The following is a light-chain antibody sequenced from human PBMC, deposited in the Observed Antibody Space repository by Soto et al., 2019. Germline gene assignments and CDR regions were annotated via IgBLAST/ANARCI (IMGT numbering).Light chain of an antibody. CDR2: DVS. J-gene: IGLJ1*01. V-gene: IGLV2-14*01. CDR3: SSYTSSSTPPYV. Sequence: QSALTQPAPVSGSPGQSITISCTGTSSDVGGYNYVSWYQQHPGKAPKLMIYDVSNRPSGVSNRFSGSKSGNTASLTISGLQAEDEADYYCSSYTSSSTPPYVFGTGTKVTVL. CDR1: SSDVGGYNY.